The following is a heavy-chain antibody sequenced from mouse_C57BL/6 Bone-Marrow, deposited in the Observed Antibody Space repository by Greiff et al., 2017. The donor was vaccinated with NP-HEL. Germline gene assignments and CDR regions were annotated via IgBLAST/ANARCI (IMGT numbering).Heavy chain of an antibody. D-gene: IGHD2-4*01. CDR3: AYDFFAY. CDR1: GYTFTDYY. V-gene: IGHV1-76*01. CDR2: IYPGSGNT. J-gene: IGHJ3*01. Sequence: QVQLKESGAELVRPGASVKLSCKASGYTFTDYYINWVKQRPGQGLEWIARIYPGSGNTYYNEKFTGKATLTAEKSSSTAYMQLSSLTSEDSAVYFCAYDFFAYWGQGTLVTVSA.